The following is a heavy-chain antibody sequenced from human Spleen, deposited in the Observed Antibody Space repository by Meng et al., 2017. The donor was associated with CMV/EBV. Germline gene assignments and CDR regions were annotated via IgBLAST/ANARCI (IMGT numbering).Heavy chain of an antibody. V-gene: IGHV3-15*01. Sequence: FSQAWMTWVRQAPGKGLEWVGRITTRNDGGRRDYAAPVQGRFTISRDDSNHILYLQMSSLKTDDTAVYYCARPILWLGEYLGAFDSWGQGTMVTVSS. J-gene: IGHJ3*02. CDR2: ITTRNDGGRR. CDR1: FSQAW. D-gene: IGHD3-10*01. CDR3: ARPILWLGEYLGAFDS.